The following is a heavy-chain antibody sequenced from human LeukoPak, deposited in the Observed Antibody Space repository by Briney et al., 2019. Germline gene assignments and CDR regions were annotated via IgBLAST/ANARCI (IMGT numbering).Heavy chain of an antibody. CDR2: ISYDGSNK. D-gene: IGHD2-2*02. CDR3: AKDLVVPAAIADNVIDP. J-gene: IGHJ5*02. CDR1: GFTFSSYG. Sequence: PGRSLRLSCAASGFTFSSYGMHWVRQAPGKGLEWVAVISYDGSNKYYADSVKGRFTISRDNSKNTLYLQMNSLRAEDTAVYYCAKDLVVPAAIADNVIDPWGQGTLVTVSS. V-gene: IGHV3-30*18.